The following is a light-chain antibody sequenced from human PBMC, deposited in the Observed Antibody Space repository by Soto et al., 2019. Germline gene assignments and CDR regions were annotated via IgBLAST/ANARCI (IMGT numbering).Light chain of an antibody. J-gene: IGLJ1*01. Sequence: QSALTQPRSVSGSPGQSVTISCTGTSSDVGRYNYVSWYQHHPGKAPELMIYDVSTRPSGVPDRFSGSKSGTTASLTISGLQAEDEADYYCCSYAGRPYVFGTGTKVTVL. CDR1: SSDVGRYNY. CDR2: DVS. V-gene: IGLV2-11*01. CDR3: CSYAGRPYV.